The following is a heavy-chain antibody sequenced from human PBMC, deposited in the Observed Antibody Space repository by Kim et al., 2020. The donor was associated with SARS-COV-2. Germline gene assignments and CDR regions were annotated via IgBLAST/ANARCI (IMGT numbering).Heavy chain of an antibody. CDR2: MNPNSGNT. CDR3: ARDDYDILTGYYNPNWFDP. Sequence: ASVKVSCKASGYTFTSYDINWVRQATGQGLEWMGWMNPNSGNTGYAQKFQGRVTMTRNTSISTAYMELSSLRSEDTAVYYCARDDYDILTGYYNPNWFDPWGQGTLVTVSS. D-gene: IGHD3-9*01. V-gene: IGHV1-8*01. J-gene: IGHJ5*02. CDR1: GYTFTSYD.